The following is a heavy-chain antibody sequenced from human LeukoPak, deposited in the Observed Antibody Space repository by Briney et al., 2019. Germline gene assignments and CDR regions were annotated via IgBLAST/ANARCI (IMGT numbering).Heavy chain of an antibody. Sequence: PSETLSLTCAVYGGSFSGYYWGWIRQPLGKGLEWIATVYYTGSTYYNPSLKSRVTISIDTSKSHFSLKLSSVTAADMAVYYCARQDFGSGILPGYWGQGTLVTVSS. CDR3: ARQDFGSGILPGY. J-gene: IGHJ4*02. CDR1: GGSFSGYY. V-gene: IGHV4-34*01. CDR2: VYYTGST. D-gene: IGHD3-10*01.